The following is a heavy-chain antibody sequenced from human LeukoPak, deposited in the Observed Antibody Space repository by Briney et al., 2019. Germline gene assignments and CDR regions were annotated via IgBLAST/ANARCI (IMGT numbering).Heavy chain of an antibody. CDR3: APEPYYDYVWGSYRYTADFDY. J-gene: IGHJ4*02. D-gene: IGHD3-16*02. Sequence: GGSLRLSCAASGFTFSSYGMHWVRQAPGKGLEWVAVISYDGSNKYYADSVKGRFTISRDNSKNTLYLQMNSLRAEDTAVYYCAPEPYYDYVWGSYRYTADFDYWGQGTLVTVSS. V-gene: IGHV3-30*03. CDR1: GFTFSSYG. CDR2: ISYDGSNK.